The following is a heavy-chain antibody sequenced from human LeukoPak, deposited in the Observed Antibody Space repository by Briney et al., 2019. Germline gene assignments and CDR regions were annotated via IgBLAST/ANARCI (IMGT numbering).Heavy chain of an antibody. CDR2: ITHSGST. CDR1: GGSFSGYY. V-gene: IGHV4-34*01. Sequence: PSETLSLTCAVYGGSFSGYYWNWIRQPPGKGLEWIWEITHSGSTNYNPSLKSRVTISVDTSKNQFSLKLSSVTDADTAVYYCARSRGLRWGVRTFHIWGQGTMVTVSS. J-gene: IGHJ3*02. D-gene: IGHD4-23*01. CDR3: ARSRGLRWGVRTFHI.